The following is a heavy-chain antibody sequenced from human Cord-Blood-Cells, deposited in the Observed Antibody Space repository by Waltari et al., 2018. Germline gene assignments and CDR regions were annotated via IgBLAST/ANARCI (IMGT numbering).Heavy chain of an antibody. Sequence: EVQLVESGGGLVQPGGSLRLSCAASGFTFSSYWMSWVRQAPGKGLEWVANRKQDGSEKYYGDSVKGRFTIARDNAKNSLYLQMNSLRAEDTAVYYCARDYGYFDLWGRGTLVTVSS. J-gene: IGHJ2*01. CDR2: RKQDGSEK. V-gene: IGHV3-7*01. D-gene: IGHD3-16*01. CDR3: ARDYGYFDL. CDR1: GFTFSSYW.